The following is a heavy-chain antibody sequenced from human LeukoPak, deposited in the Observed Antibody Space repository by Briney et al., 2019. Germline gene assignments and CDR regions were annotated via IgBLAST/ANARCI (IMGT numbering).Heavy chain of an antibody. D-gene: IGHD6-19*01. CDR2: ISSSSSYI. Sequence: GGSLRLSCAASGFTFSSYSMNWVRQAPGKGLEWVSSISSSSSYIYYADSVKGRFTISRDNSKNTLYLQMNSLRAEDTAVYYCAKAGGSGWYPKTYNFDYWGQGTLVTVSS. J-gene: IGHJ4*02. CDR3: AKAGGSGWYPKTYNFDY. CDR1: GFTFSSYS. V-gene: IGHV3-21*04.